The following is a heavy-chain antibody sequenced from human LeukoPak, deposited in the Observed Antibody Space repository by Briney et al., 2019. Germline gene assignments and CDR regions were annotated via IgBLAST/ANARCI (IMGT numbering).Heavy chain of an antibody. Sequence: VASVKVSCKASGGTFSSYAISWVRQAPGQGLEWMGGIIPIFGTANYAQKFQGRVTTTADESTSTAYMELSSLRSEDTAVYYCARGGISGRWLQYTAGFDYWGQGTLVTVSS. CDR2: IIPIFGTA. V-gene: IGHV1-69*13. D-gene: IGHD5-24*01. CDR3: ARGGISGRWLQYTAGFDY. J-gene: IGHJ4*02. CDR1: GGTFSSYA.